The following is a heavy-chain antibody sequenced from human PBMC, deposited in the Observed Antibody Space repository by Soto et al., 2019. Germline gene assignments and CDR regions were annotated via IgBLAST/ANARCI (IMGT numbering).Heavy chain of an antibody. CDR3: SRAKELYSSGWYWYFDL. D-gene: IGHD6-19*01. J-gene: IGHJ2*01. V-gene: IGHV3-13*01. CDR2: IGTAGDT. CDR1: GFTFSSYD. Sequence: GGSLRLSCAASGFTFSSYDMNWVRQATGKGLEWVSAIGTAGDTYYHGSDKGRFTISRENDKNYLYLQMNSLRAGDTAVYYCSRAKELYSSGWYWYFDLWGRGTLVTVSS.